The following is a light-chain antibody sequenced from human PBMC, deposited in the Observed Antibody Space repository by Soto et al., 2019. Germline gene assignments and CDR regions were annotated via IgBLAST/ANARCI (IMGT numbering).Light chain of an antibody. CDR2: DAS. CDR3: QQYAISPWT. CDR1: ENVASNY. J-gene: IGKJ1*01. V-gene: IGKV3-20*01. Sequence: IVLTQSPGTLSLSPGERATLSCRASENVASNYLAWYQQKPGQAPRLLIFDASSSATDIPDRFSGSGSGTDFTLIISRLEPEDFAVYHCQQYAISPWTFGQGTKVEV.